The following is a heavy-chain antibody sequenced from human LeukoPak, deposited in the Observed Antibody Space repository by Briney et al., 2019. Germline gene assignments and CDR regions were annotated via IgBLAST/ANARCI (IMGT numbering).Heavy chain of an antibody. J-gene: IGHJ4*02. Sequence: GESLKISCKSSGYSYTSYWIGWVRQMPGKGLEWMGIIYSPSFQGQVTISADKSFTTAYLQWRSLKASDTGIYFCARLGGPHSPFGYWGQGTRVTVSS. CDR2: IY. CDR3: ARLGGPHSPFGY. CDR1: GYSYTSYW. V-gene: IGHV5-51*01. D-gene: IGHD2-15*01.